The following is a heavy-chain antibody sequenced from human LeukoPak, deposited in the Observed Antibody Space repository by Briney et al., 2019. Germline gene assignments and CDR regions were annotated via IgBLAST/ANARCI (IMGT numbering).Heavy chain of an antibody. D-gene: IGHD1-26*01. Sequence: ASVKVSCKASGYTFTGYYMHWVRQAPGQGLEWMGWINPNSGGTNYAQKFQGRVTMTRDTSISTAYMELSRLRSDDTAVYYCARDLGVVGATRDPWGQGTLVTVSS. V-gene: IGHV1-2*02. J-gene: IGHJ5*02. CDR3: ARDLGVVGATRDP. CDR1: GYTFTGYY. CDR2: INPNSGGT.